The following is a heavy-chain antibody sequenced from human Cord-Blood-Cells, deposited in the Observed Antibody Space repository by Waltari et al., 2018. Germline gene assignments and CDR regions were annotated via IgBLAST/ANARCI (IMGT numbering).Heavy chain of an antibody. CDR3: ARVSGRYSSSSSFDY. J-gene: IGHJ4*02. D-gene: IGHD6-6*01. Sequence: QVQLQESGPGLVKPSETLSLTCTVSGGSISSYYWSWIRQPPGKGLEWIGYIYYSGSTNYNPPLKSRVTISVDTSKNQFSLKLSSVTAADTAVYYCARVSGRYSSSSSFDYWGQGTLVTVSS. V-gene: IGHV4-59*01. CDR1: GGSISSYY. CDR2: IYYSGST.